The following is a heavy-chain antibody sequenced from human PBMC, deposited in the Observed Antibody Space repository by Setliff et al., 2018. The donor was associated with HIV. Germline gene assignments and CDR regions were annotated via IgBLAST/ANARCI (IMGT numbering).Heavy chain of an antibody. D-gene: IGHD6-13*01. Sequence: ASVKVSCKTSGYIFTDYYMHWVRQAPGQGLEWMGWINPNSGDTNYAQKFQGRVTMTRDTSITTAYMELKWLRSDDTADTAVYYCAKDKTSTWYGGIDFWGQGTQVTVSS. CDR2: INPNSGDT. J-gene: IGHJ4*02. CDR1: GYIFTDYY. CDR3: YYCAKDKTSTWYGGIDF. V-gene: IGHV1-2*02.